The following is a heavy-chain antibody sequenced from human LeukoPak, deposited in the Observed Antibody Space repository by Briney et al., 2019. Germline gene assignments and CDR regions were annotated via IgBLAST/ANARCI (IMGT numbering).Heavy chain of an antibody. CDR2: IHSNSGGT. V-gene: IGHV1-2*02. J-gene: IGHJ5*02. CDR3: ASGWSITGWYNNWFDP. D-gene: IGHD6-19*01. Sequence: EASVKVSCKASGYTFTGYYLHWVRQAPGQGLEWVGWIHSNSGGTNYAQNFQGRVTMTRDTSITTVYMELSRLRSDDTAVYFCASGWSITGWYNNWFDPWGQGTLVTVSS. CDR1: GYTFTGYY.